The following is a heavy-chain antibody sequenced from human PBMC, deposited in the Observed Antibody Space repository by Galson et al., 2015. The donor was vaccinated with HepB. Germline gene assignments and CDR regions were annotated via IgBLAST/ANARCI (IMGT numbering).Heavy chain of an antibody. Sequence: SLRLSCAASGFSFNDYGLHWVRQAPGKGLEWLSVIWRDEGSNKYYADSVKGRFTVSRDNSKRTLYLQMNSLRVEDTAIYYCAPERRHNTGWFALASWGRVVGSGDSCRGSLCLRRNGLGVEGTARECWAAERRRKTGWFALGAWGQGALVTVS. CDR3: APERRHNTGWFALASWGRVVGSGDSCRGSLCLRRNGLGVEGTARECWAAERRRKTGWFALGA. V-gene: IGHV3-33*01. CDR1: GFSFNDYG. J-gene: IGHJ5*02. D-gene: IGHD6-19*01. CDR2: IWRDEGSNK.